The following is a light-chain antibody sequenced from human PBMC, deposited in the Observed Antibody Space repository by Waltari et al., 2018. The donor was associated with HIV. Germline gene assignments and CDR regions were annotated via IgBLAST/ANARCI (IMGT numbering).Light chain of an antibody. J-gene: IGKJ1*01. CDR3: QKYNSAPRT. V-gene: IGKV1-27*01. CDR1: QGISSY. CDR2: GAS. Sequence: DIQMTQSPSSLSASVGDRVTITCRASQGISSYLAWYRQKPGKVPELLFYGASTLQSGVPSLCSGSGSETDFTLTSSSLQPEDVATYCCQKYNSAPRTFGKGTKVEIK.